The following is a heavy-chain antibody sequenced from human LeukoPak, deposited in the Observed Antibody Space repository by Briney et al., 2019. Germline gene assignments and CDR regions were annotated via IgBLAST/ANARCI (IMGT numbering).Heavy chain of an antibody. CDR3: AKDARRNSGSYLFDY. CDR1: GFTFSSYS. D-gene: IGHD1-26*01. CDR2: ISSSGSTI. Sequence: GGSLRLSCAASGFTFSSYSMNWVRQAPGKGLEWVSYISSSGSTIYYADSVKGRFTISRDNAKNSLYLQMNSLRAEDTARFYCAKDARRNSGSYLFDYWGEGNMVTVSS. V-gene: IGHV3-48*04. J-gene: IGHJ4*02.